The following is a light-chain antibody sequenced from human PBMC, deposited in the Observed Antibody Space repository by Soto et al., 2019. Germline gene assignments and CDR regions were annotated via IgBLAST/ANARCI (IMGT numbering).Light chain of an antibody. Sequence: RVITKSPATLSVSPGERATLSCRASQSVSSNLAWYQQKPGQAPRLLMYGSSIRATGIPARFSGSGSGTEFTLTISSLQSEDFAVYYCQQRNNWPPIPFGQGTRLEIK. J-gene: IGKJ5*01. V-gene: IGKV3-15*01. CDR3: QQRNNWPPIP. CDR2: GSS. CDR1: QSVSSN.